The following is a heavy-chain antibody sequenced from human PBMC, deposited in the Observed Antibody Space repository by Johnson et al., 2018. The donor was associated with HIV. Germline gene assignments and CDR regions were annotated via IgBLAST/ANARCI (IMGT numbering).Heavy chain of an antibody. CDR2: ISSSGSTI. J-gene: IGHJ3*02. CDR1: GFTFSDYY. V-gene: IGHV3-11*01. CDR3: AERSPILRAFDI. Sequence: QVQLVESGGGLIQPGGSLRLSCAASGFTFSDYYMSWIRQAPGKGLEWVSYISSSGSTIYYADSVKGRFTISRDNAKNSLYLQMNSLRAEDTALYYCAERSPILRAFDIWGQGTMVTVSS.